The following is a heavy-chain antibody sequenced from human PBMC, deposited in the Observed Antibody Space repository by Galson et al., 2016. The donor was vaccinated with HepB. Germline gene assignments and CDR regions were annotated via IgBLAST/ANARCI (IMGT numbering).Heavy chain of an antibody. Sequence: SLRLSCAASGFTFSDYHMSWIRQAPGKGLEWVSHISSSSSYTNYADSVEGRFTISRDNAKNSPYLQMNNLRAEDTAVFYCARDDSSSSYYYYGLDVWGQGTTVTVSS. CDR1: GFTFSDYH. D-gene: IGHD6-6*01. CDR3: ARDDSSSSYYYYGLDV. J-gene: IGHJ6*02. CDR2: ISSSSSYT. V-gene: IGHV3-11*06.